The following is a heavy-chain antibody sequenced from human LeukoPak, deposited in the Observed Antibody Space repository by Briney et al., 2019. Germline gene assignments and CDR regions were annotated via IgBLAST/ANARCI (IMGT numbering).Heavy chain of an antibody. CDR1: GGSISSSSYY. CDR2: IYYSGST. D-gene: IGHD6-13*01. Sequence: SETLSLTCTVSGGSISSSSYYWGWIRQPPGKGLEWIGSIYYSGSTYYNPSLKSRVTISVDTSKSQFSLKLSSVTAADTAVYYCARQRIAAPTYYMDVWGKGTTVTVSS. CDR3: ARQRIAAPTYYMDV. J-gene: IGHJ6*03. V-gene: IGHV4-39*01.